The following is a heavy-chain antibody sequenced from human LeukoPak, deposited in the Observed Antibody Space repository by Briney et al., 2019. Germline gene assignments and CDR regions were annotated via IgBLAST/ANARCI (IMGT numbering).Heavy chain of an antibody. V-gene: IGHV3-7*01. CDR2: IYLDGSRA. D-gene: IGHD2-2*01. Sequence: GGSLRLSCAASGFTFSSYWMSWARQSPGKGLEWVANIYLDGSRAYYVDSVKGRFTISRDNAKNSLFLQMNSLSAEDTAVYYCGRAGPVTKDHFMDVWGKGTTVTVSS. CDR3: GRAGPVTKDHFMDV. CDR1: GFTFSSYW. J-gene: IGHJ6*03.